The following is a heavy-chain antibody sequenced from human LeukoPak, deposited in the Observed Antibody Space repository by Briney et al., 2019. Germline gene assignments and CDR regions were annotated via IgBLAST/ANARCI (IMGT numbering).Heavy chain of an antibody. CDR1: GYTFTGYD. J-gene: IGHJ5*02. V-gene: IGHV1-8*01. CDR3: ARGVQGPLGDWFDP. Sequence: ASVKVSCKASGYTFTGYDINWVRQATGQGLEWMGWMNPNSGNTGYAQKFQGRVTMTRNTSISTAYMELSSLRSEDTAVYYCARGVQGPLGDWFDPWGQETLVTVSS. D-gene: IGHD1-1*01. CDR2: MNPNSGNT.